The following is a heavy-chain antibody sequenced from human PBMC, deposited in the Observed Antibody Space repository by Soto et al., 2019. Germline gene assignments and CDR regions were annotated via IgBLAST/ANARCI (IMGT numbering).Heavy chain of an antibody. V-gene: IGHV3-23*01. J-gene: IGHJ6*02. CDR1: GFTFSAYA. CDR3: AKHGGVAARPTYYYGLDV. Sequence: EVQLLESGGGLVQPGESLRLSCAASGFTFSAYAMSWVRQAPGKGLEWVSTLSGGGVDTSYAASVKGRFTISRDPSRNTLFLHMNSLRAEDTAVYFCAKHGGVAARPTYYYGLDVWGQGTTVTVSS. D-gene: IGHD6-6*01. CDR2: LSGGGVDT.